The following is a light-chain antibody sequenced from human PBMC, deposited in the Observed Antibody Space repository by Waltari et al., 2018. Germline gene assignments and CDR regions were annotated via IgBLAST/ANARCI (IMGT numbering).Light chain of an antibody. CDR1: SNDVGGYNS. V-gene: IGLV2-14*01. CDR3: ISQSSNDVVL. Sequence: QSALTQPASVSGSPGQSVTIFCAGTSNDVGGYNSVSWYQEYPGQAPRAIIYDVSDRPSGVFDRFSDSKSGNTASLTISGLQAEDEADYYCISQSSNDVVLFGGGTKLTVL. CDR2: DVS. J-gene: IGLJ2*01.